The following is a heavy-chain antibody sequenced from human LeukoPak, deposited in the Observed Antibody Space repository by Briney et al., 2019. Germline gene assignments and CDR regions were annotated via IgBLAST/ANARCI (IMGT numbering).Heavy chain of an antibody. CDR1: GGSISSGSYY. D-gene: IGHD2-2*01. V-gene: IGHV4-61*02. CDR3: ARGRPAAFSDGLGFDY. J-gene: IGHJ4*02. CDR2: IYTSGST. Sequence: PSETLSLTCTVSGGSISSGSYYWSWIRQPAGKGLEWIGRIYTSGSTNYNPSLKSRVTISVDTSKNQFSLKLSSVTAADTAVYYCARGRPAAFSDGLGFDYWGQGTLVTVSS.